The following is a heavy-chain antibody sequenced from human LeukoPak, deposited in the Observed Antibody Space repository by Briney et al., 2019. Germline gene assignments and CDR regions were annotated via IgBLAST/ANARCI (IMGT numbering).Heavy chain of an antibody. Sequence: SVKVSCKASGGTFSSYAISWVRQAPGQGLECMGGILPIFGTENYAQKFQGRVTITADESTSTAYMELSSLRSEDTAVYYCATTIFGVVTPFGRWGQGTLVTVSS. CDR2: ILPIFGTE. J-gene: IGHJ4*02. V-gene: IGHV1-69*01. CDR3: ATTIFGVVTPFGR. D-gene: IGHD3-3*01. CDR1: GGTFSSYA.